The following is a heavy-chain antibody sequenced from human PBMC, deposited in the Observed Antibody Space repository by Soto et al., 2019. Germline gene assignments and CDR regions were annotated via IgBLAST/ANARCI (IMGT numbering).Heavy chain of an antibody. J-gene: IGHJ4*02. D-gene: IGHD2-21*01. V-gene: IGHV1-18*01. CDR2: ISPYNGNT. Sequence: GASVKVSCKASGYTFTSYGISWVRQAPGQGLEWMGWISPYNGNTNYAQKLQGRVTMTTDKSTSTAYMELSSLRSEDTAVYYCAGDDAYCGGDCPVVDYWGQGTLVTVSS. CDR3: AGDDAYCGGDCPVVDY. CDR1: GYTFTSYG.